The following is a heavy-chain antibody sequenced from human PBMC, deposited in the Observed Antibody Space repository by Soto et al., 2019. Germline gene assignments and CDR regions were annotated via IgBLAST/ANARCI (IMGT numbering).Heavy chain of an antibody. D-gene: IGHD6-6*01. J-gene: IGHJ4*02. CDR3: ARSTAFYSSSFYFDD. CDR1: GYTFTSYA. V-gene: IGHV1-3*01. Sequence: ASVKVSCKASGYTFTSYAMHWVRQAPGQRLEWMGWINAGNGNTKYSQKFQGRVTITRDTSASTAYMELSSLRSEDTAVYYCARSTAFYSSSFYFDDWGQGTLVTVSS. CDR2: INAGNGNT.